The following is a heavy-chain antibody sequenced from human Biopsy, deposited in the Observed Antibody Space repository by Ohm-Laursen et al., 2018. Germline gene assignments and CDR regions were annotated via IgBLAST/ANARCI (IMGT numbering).Heavy chain of an antibody. CDR1: GESSSGYF. CDR3: ARAVDYYDPYYYYGLDV. Sequence: TLSLTCAFNGESSSGYFWNWIRQPPGKGLEWIGEINHRGSTNYNPSLKSRVTISVDTSKNQFSLKLRSVTAADTAVYYCARAVDYYDPYYYYGLDVWGQGTTVTVSS. D-gene: IGHD3-16*01. CDR2: INHRGST. V-gene: IGHV4-34*01. J-gene: IGHJ6*02.